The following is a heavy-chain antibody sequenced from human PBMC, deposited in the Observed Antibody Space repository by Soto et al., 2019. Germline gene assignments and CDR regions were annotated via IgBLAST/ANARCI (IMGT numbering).Heavy chain of an antibody. J-gene: IGHJ6*03. CDR3: AIDPGYYFWSGYNYYYYYYMDV. Sequence: GGSLRLSCAGSGFTFSGYWMSWARQAPGKGLEWVASINYDRSEKYYVDSVRGRFTISRDNAKNSLNLQMNSLRAEDTAVYYCAIDPGYYFWSGYNYYYYYYMDVRGKGTTVTVSS. CDR2: INYDRSEK. D-gene: IGHD3-3*01. V-gene: IGHV3-7*01. CDR1: GFTFSGYW.